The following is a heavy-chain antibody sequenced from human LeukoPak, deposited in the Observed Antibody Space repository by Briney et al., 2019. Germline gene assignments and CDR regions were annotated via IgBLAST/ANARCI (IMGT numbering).Heavy chain of an antibody. J-gene: IGHJ3*02. CDR3: ARGRETYSGSDKDAFDI. Sequence: SETLSLTCAVSSGSISSSTWWSWIRQPPGKGLEWIGEINHSGSTNYNPSLKSRVTISVDTSKNQFSLKLSSVTAADTAVYYCARGRETYSGSDKDAFDIWGQGTMVTVSS. V-gene: IGHV4-4*02. D-gene: IGHD1-26*01. CDR2: INHSGST. CDR1: SGSISSSTW.